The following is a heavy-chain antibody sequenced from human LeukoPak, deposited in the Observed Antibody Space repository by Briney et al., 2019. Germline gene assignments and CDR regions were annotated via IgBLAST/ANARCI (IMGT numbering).Heavy chain of an antibody. D-gene: IGHD2-15*01. Sequence: PGGSLRLSCAASGLTFSSYAMSWVRQAPGKGLEWVSAISGSGGSTYYADSVKGRFTISRDNSKNTLYLQMNSPRAEDTAVYYCAKDGRYCSGGSPCWVYYYGMDVWGQGTTVTVSS. CDR2: ISGSGGST. J-gene: IGHJ6*02. CDR1: GLTFSSYA. V-gene: IGHV3-23*01. CDR3: AKDGRYCSGGSPCWVYYYGMDV.